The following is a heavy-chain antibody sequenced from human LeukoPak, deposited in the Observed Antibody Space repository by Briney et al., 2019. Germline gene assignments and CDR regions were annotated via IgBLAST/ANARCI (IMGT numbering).Heavy chain of an antibody. Sequence: ASVKVSCKASGYTFTSYGISWVRQAPGQGLDWMGWISAYNGNTNYAQKLQGRVTMTTDTTTSTAYMELRSLRSDDTAVYYCARERDRRITIFGVVRGAFGIWGQGTMVTVSS. J-gene: IGHJ3*02. V-gene: IGHV1-18*01. CDR2: ISAYNGNT. D-gene: IGHD3-3*01. CDR3: ARERDRRITIFGVVRGAFGI. CDR1: GYTFTSYG.